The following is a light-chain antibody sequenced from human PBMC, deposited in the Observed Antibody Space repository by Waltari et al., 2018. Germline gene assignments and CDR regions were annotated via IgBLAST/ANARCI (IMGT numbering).Light chain of an antibody. J-gene: IGKJ3*01. V-gene: IGKV1-NL1*01. Sequence: DIQMTQSPSSLSASVGDRVTITCRASQDVKSSLAWYQQKPGKAPKLLLYAASRLEGGVPSRFSGSGSGKDYTLTITSLQPEDFATYYCQHYYSTLSTFGPGTKVDIK. CDR2: AAS. CDR3: QHYYSTLST. CDR1: QDVKSS.